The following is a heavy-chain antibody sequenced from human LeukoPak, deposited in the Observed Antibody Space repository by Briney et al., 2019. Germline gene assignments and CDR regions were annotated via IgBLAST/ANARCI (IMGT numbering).Heavy chain of an antibody. D-gene: IGHD2-2*02. CDR2: INHSGST. CDR1: GGSFSGYY. Sequence: NPSETLSLTCAVYGGSFSGYYWSWIRQPPGKGLEWIGEINHSGSTNYNPSLKSRVTISVDTSKNQFSLKLSSVTAAGTAVYYCARGRYCSSTSCYTGWFDPWGQGALVTVSS. CDR3: ARGRYCSSTSCYTGWFDP. J-gene: IGHJ5*02. V-gene: IGHV4-34*01.